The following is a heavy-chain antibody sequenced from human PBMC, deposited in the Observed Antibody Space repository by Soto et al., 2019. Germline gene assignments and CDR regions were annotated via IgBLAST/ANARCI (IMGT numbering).Heavy chain of an antibody. V-gene: IGHV4-31*03. J-gene: IGHJ5*02. D-gene: IGHD3-9*01. Sequence: PSETLSLTCPVSGCSIKSRGYYWTWIRQHPGKGLEWIGNIYYSGSIHFNPSLKSRLTMLVDTSENQFSLKLTSVTAADTAVYYCARQSESTGYFYGWFDPWGQGTLVPVSS. CDR1: GCSIKSRGYY. CDR2: IYYSGSI. CDR3: ARQSESTGYFYGWFDP.